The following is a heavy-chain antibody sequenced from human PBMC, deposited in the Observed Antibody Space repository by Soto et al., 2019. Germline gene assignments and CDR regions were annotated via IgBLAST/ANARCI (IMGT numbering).Heavy chain of an antibody. CDR1: GFTFSNYW. D-gene: IGHD7-27*01. CDR2: INSDGSST. Sequence: GGSLRLSCAASGFTFSNYWMHWVRQAPGKGLVWVSRINSDGSSTSYADSVKGRFTISRDNARTTLYLQMNSLRPEDTAVYYCARIPGDWGLFDYWGQGALVTVSS. CDR3: ARIPGDWGLFDY. V-gene: IGHV3-74*01. J-gene: IGHJ4*02.